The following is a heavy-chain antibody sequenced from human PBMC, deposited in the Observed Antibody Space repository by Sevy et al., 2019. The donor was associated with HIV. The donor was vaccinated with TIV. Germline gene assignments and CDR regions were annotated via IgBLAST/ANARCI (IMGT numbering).Heavy chain of an antibody. V-gene: IGHV4-39*01. CDR3: ARRRGYCSGGSCYPGGGTFDY. CDR2: IYYSGST. CDR1: GGSISSSSYY. Sequence: SETLSLTCTVSGGSISSSSYYWGWIRQPPGKGLEWIGSIYYSGSTYYNPSLKSRVTISVDTSKNQFSLKLGSVTAADTAVYYCARRRGYCSGGSCYPGGGTFDYWGQGTLVTVSS. J-gene: IGHJ4*02. D-gene: IGHD2-15*01.